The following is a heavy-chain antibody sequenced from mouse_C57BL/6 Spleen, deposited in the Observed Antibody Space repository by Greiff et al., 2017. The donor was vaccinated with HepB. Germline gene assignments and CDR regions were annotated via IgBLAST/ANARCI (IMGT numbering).Heavy chain of an antibody. Sequence: EVQLQQSGPELVKPGASVKISCKASGYSFTGYYMNWVKQSPEKSLEWIGELNPSTGGTTYHQKFKAKATLTVDKAASTAYMQRKSLTSEDSAVYYCAIYYYGSSGFAYWGQGTLVTVSA. CDR3: AIYYYGSSGFAY. CDR1: GYSFTGYY. CDR2: LNPSTGGT. D-gene: IGHD1-1*01. J-gene: IGHJ3*01. V-gene: IGHV1-42*01.